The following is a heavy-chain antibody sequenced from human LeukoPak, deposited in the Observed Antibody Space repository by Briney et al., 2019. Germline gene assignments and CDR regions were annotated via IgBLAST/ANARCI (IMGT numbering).Heavy chain of an antibody. D-gene: IGHD5-24*01. V-gene: IGHV4-59*01. CDR2: IHYSGTT. CDR1: APSISSYY. Sequence: PSETLSLTRTVSAPSISSYYWSCNRQPPGKGLEWNGYIHYSGTTNFNTSFMRRVTISVDTSKNQFSLKLSSVTAADTAVYYCARVESSDMATITDWGQGTLVSVSS. J-gene: IGHJ4*02. CDR3: ARVESSDMATITD.